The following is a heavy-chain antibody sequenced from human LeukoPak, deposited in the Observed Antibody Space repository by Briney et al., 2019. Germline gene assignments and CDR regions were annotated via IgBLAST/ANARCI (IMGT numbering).Heavy chain of an antibody. D-gene: IGHD3-10*01. CDR2: IYYSGST. CDR3: ARLSRDGSGRPIDY. Sequence: PGGSLRLSCAASGFTFSNAWMSWVRQAPGKGLEWVGYIYYSGSTNYNPSLKSRVTISVDTSKNQFSLKLSSVTAADTAVYYCARLSRDGSGRPIDYWGQGTLVTVSS. J-gene: IGHJ4*02. CDR1: GFTFSNAW. V-gene: IGHV4-59*08.